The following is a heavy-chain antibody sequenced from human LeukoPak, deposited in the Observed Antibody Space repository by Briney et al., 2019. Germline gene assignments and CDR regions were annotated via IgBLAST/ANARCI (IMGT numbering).Heavy chain of an antibody. J-gene: IGHJ4*02. CDR3: ARDLSIGAADYYFDF. D-gene: IGHD6-13*01. V-gene: IGHV3-30*04. CDR2: ISYNGGNK. Sequence: VGSLRLSCAASGFTFSSYAMDCVRQAPGKGLEWVAVISYNGGNKHYADSVKGRFTISRDNSKNMVSLQMNSLRAEDTAVFFCARDLSIGAADYYFDFWGQGTLVTVSS. CDR1: GFTFSSYA.